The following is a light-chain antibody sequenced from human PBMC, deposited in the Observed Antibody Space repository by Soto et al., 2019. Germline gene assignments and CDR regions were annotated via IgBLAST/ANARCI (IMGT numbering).Light chain of an antibody. V-gene: IGKV1-27*01. CDR2: AAS. J-gene: IGKJ4*01. CDR1: QGIGVY. Sequence: DIQVTQSPSYLSASLGDRVTSTCRANQGIGVYLAWFQQQPGKVPKLLIYAASALQSGVPSRFSGSGSGTDFTLTICRLQPAAIATSYSQNYNTGYIAFGGVTKVEI. CDR3: QNYNTGYIA.